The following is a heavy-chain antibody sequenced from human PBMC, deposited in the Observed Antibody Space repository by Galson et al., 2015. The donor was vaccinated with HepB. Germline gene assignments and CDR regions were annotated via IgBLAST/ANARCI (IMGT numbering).Heavy chain of an antibody. J-gene: IGHJ6*02. CDR3: ARDSGVLVYYYYGMDV. D-gene: IGHD7-27*01. Sequence: SLRLSCAASGSTFSSYGMHWVRQAPGKGLEWVAVIWYDGSNKYYADSVKGRFTISRDNSKNTLYLQMNSLRAEDTAVYYCARDSGVLVYYYYGMDVWGQGTTVTVSS. V-gene: IGHV3-33*01. CDR2: IWYDGSNK. CDR1: GSTFSSYG.